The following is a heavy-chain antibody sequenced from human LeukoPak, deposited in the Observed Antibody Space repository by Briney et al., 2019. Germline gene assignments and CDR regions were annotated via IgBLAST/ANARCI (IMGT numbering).Heavy chain of an antibody. Sequence: PGGSLRLSCAASGFSLSSYAMSWVRQAPGKGLEWVSAISSTDAGTYHADSVRGRFTISRDNAKNSLYLQMNSLRAEDTAVYYCARDLREQQLAHTWAYYFDYWGQGTLVTVSS. CDR2: ISSTDAGT. CDR1: GFSLSSYA. CDR3: ARDLREQQLAHTWAYYFDY. V-gene: IGHV3-23*01. J-gene: IGHJ4*02. D-gene: IGHD6-13*01.